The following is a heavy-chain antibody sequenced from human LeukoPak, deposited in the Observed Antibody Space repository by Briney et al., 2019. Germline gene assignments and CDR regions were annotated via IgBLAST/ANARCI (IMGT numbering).Heavy chain of an antibody. J-gene: IGHJ3*02. CDR3: TRLTGYGSEIFDI. Sequence: SGGSLKLSCAASGFTFSGSAMHWVRQASGEGLEWVGRIRSKANSYATAYAASVKGRFTISRDDSKNTAYLQMNSLKTEDTAVYYCTRLTGYGSEIFDIWGQGTMVTVSS. D-gene: IGHD3-10*01. CDR2: IRSKANSYAT. CDR1: GFTFSGSA. V-gene: IGHV3-73*01.